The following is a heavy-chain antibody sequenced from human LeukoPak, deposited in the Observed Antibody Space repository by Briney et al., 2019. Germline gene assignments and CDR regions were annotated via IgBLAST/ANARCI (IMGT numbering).Heavy chain of an antibody. J-gene: IGHJ4*02. CDR2: INPSSGST. Sequence: EASVKVSCKASGYTFTSYYMHWVRQAPGQGLEWMGIINPSSGSTTYAQKFQGRATMTRDTSTSTVYMELSSLRSEDTAVYYCATVAGQGEGELLWFGEGIDYWGQGTLVTVSS. CDR1: GYTFTSYY. CDR3: ATVAGQGEGELLWFGEGIDY. D-gene: IGHD3-10*01. V-gene: IGHV1-46*01.